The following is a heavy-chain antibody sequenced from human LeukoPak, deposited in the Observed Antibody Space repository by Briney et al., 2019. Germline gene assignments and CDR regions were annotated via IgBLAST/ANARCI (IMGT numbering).Heavy chain of an antibody. CDR2: ISNSGDTT. V-gene: IGHV3-23*01. CDR3: AKGASSTALVTLYY. D-gene: IGHD6-13*01. CDR1: GFTFSTYA. J-gene: IGHJ4*02. Sequence: PGGSLTLSCAGSGFTFSTYAMTWVRQAPGKGLEWVSAISNSGDTTYYADSVKGRFSISRDSSKNTLFLQMNSLRAEDTAVYYCAKGASSTALVTLYYWGQGTLVTASS.